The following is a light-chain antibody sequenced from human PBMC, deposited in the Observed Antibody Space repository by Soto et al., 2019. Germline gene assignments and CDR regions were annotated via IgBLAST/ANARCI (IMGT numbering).Light chain of an antibody. CDR1: SSDVGGYNY. CDR3: SSYTSSSTLV. Sequence: QSALTQPASVSGSPGQSITIYCTGTSSDVGGYNYVSWYQQHPGKAPKLMIYEVSNRPSGVFNRFSGSKSGNTASLTISGLQAEDEADYYCSSYTSSSTLVFGRGTKLTVL. J-gene: IGLJ2*01. V-gene: IGLV2-14*01. CDR2: EVS.